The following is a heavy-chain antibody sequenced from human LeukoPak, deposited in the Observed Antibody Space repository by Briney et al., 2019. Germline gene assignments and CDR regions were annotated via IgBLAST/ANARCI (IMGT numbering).Heavy chain of an antibody. CDR1: GFTFSSYS. D-gene: IGHD6-6*01. CDR2: ISSSSSYK. J-gene: IGHJ4*02. V-gene: IGHV3-21*01. CDR3: ARVGSSSSGGETYCDY. Sequence: PGGSLRLSCAASGFTFSSYSMNWVRQAPGKGLEWVSSISSSSSYKYYADSVKGRFTISRDNAKNSLYLQMNSLRAEDTAVYYCARVGSSSSGGETYCDYWGQGTLVTVSS.